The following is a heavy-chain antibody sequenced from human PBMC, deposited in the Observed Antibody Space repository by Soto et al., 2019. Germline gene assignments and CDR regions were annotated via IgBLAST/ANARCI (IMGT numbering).Heavy chain of an antibody. D-gene: IGHD2-2*01. CDR2: IRSKAYGGTT. J-gene: IGHJ4*02. V-gene: IGHV3-49*05. Sequence: EVQLVESGGGLVKPGRSLRLSCTASGFTFGDYAMSWFRQAPGKGLEWVGFIRSKAYGGTTEYAASVKGRFTISRDDSKSIAYLQMNSLKTEDTAVYYCTRDQGYCSSTSCYARDYWGQGTLVTVSS. CDR3: TRDQGYCSSTSCYARDY. CDR1: GFTFGDYA.